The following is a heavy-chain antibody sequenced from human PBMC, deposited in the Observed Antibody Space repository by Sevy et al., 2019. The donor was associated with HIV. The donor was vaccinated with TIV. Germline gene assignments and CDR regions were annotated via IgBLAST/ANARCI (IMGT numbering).Heavy chain of an antibody. D-gene: IGHD5-18*01. CDR2: FNPSTGST. CDR1: GYTFTSFY. V-gene: IGHV1-46*01. J-gene: IGHJ4*02. CDR3: ARSPSWAMARGHFDY. Sequence: ASVKVSCKASGYTFTSFYLHWVQQAPGQGLEWMGLFNPSTGSTTYAQNFHGRVTMTRDTSANTVYMELSRLSSEDTAVYYCARSPSWAMARGHFDYWGQGTLVTVSS.